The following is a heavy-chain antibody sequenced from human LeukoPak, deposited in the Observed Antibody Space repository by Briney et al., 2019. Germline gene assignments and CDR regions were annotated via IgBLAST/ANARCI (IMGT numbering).Heavy chain of an antibody. V-gene: IGHV1-18*01. D-gene: IGHD3-10*01. CDR1: GYTFTSYG. J-gene: IGHJ4*01. Sequence: ASVKVSCKASGYTFTSYGISWVRQAPGRGLEWMGWISAYNGNTNYAQKLQGRVTMTTDTSTSTAYMELRSLRSDDTAVYYCARDRDWFGELSAERAVDYWGQEPWSPSPQ. CDR2: ISAYNGNT. CDR3: ARDRDWFGELSAERAVDY.